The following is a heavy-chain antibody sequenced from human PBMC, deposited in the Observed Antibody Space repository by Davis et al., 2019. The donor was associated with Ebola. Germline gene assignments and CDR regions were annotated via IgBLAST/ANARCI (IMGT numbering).Heavy chain of an antibody. Sequence: PGGSLRLSCAASGFTSSSSAMSWVPQAPGKGLEWVSATSGSGGSTYSADSVKGRFTISRDNSKNTLYLQMNSLRAEDTAVYYCARIKTLCSDYSNYWDAFDIWGQGTMVTVSS. CDR1: GFTSSSSA. D-gene: IGHD4-11*01. J-gene: IGHJ3*02. CDR3: ARIKTLCSDYSNYWDAFDI. CDR2: TSGSGGST. V-gene: IGHV3-23*01.